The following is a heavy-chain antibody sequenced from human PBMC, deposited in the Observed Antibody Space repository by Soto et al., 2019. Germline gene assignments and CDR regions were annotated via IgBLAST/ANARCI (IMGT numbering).Heavy chain of an antibody. Sequence: GGSLRLSCAASGFTFSSYDMHWVRQATGKGLEWVSAIGTAGDTYYPGSVKGRFTISRENAKNSLYLQMNSLRAGDTAVYYCARAGDYYGSGSIEDAFDIWGQGTMVTVSS. V-gene: IGHV3-13*01. CDR2: IGTAGDT. CDR1: GFTFSSYD. J-gene: IGHJ3*02. D-gene: IGHD3-10*01. CDR3: ARAGDYYGSGSIEDAFDI.